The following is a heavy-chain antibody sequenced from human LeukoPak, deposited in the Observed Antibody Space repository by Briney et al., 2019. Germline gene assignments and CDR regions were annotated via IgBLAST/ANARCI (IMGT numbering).Heavy chain of an antibody. Sequence: PSETLSLTCTVSGGSISSYYWSWLRQPPGKGLEWIGYIYYSGSTNYNPSLKSRVTISVDTSKNQFSLKLSSVTAADTAVYYCARGVAVYCSSTSCYMDWFDPWGQGTLVTVSS. CDR3: ARGVAVYCSSTSCYMDWFDP. CDR1: GGSISSYY. CDR2: IYYSGST. V-gene: IGHV4-59*01. D-gene: IGHD2-2*02. J-gene: IGHJ5*02.